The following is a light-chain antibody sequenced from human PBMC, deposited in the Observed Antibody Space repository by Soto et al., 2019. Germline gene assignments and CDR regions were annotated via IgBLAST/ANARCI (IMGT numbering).Light chain of an antibody. Sequence: DIVMTPYNAPLSVSPGGRAPLSCRASQSVSTKLAWYHQQPGQAPRPLIYCASTRATGIPARFISSGAGTEYTPTIISCQSEEFSIYYCQQDTTGPPIPFGQVTRL. CDR3: QQDTTGPPIP. CDR2: CAS. V-gene: IGKV3-15*01. CDR1: QSVSTK. J-gene: IGKJ5*01.